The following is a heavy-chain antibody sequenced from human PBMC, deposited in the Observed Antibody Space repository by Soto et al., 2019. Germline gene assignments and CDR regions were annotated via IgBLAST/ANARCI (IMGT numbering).Heavy chain of an antibody. V-gene: IGHV3-30*18. CDR2: ISYDGSNK. CDR3: AKERVVFTATPDFDY. CDR1: GFTFSSYG. Sequence: QVQLVESGGGVVQPGRSLRLSCAASGFTFSSYGMHWVRQAPGKGLEWVAVISYDGSNKYYADSVKGRFTISRDNSKNTLYLKMNSLRSEDTAVYYCAKERVVFTATPDFDYWGQGTLVTVSS. J-gene: IGHJ4*02. D-gene: IGHD2-21*02.